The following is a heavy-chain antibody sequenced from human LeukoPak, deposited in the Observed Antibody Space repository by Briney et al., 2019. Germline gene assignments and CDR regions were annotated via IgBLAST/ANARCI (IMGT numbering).Heavy chain of an antibody. CDR2: ISWSSGSI. V-gene: IGHV3-9*01. J-gene: IGHJ4*02. CDR1: GFTFDDYA. CDR3: AKDRGYSYGEGFDY. D-gene: IGHD5-18*01. Sequence: GGSLRLSCAASGFTFDDYAMHWVRQAPGKGLEWVSGISWSSGSIGYADSVKGRFTISRDNAKNSLYLQMNSLRAEDTALYYCAKDRGYSYGEGFDYWGQGTLVTVSS.